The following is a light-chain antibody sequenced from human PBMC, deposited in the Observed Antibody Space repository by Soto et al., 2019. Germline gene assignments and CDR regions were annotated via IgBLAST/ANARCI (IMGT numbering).Light chain of an antibody. V-gene: IGLV1-47*01. CDR2: RNN. Sequence: QSVLTQPPSASGTPGQRVTISCSGSSSNVGSNYVYWYQQLPGTAPKLLIYRNNQRPSGVPDRFSGSKSGTSGALAISGLRSEDEGDYHCAAWDDSLSGVVFGGGTKLTVL. J-gene: IGLJ2*01. CDR3: AAWDDSLSGVV. CDR1: SSNVGSNY.